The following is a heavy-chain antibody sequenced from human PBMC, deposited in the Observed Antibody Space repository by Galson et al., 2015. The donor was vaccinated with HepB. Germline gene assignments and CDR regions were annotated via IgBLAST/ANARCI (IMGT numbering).Heavy chain of an antibody. D-gene: IGHD6-13*01. CDR2: IFYSGNT. CDR1: GGSISSGNYY. V-gene: IGHV4-31*03. CDR3: ARDLAGHDAFDI. J-gene: IGHJ3*02. Sequence: TLSLTCTVSGGSISSGNYYWSWIRQHPGKGLEWVGYIFYSGNTYFNPSLKSRLTISVDTSQNQFSLKLSSVTAADTAVYYCARDLAGHDAFDIWGQGTMVTVSS.